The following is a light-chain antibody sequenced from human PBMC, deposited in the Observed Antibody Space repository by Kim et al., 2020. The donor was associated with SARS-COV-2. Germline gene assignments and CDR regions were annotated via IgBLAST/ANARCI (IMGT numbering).Light chain of an antibody. J-gene: IGKJ1*01. CDR2: QAS. CDR3: HQYGDYPWT. V-gene: IGKV1-5*03. Sequence: ASVGDRVDITCRASQSVNIYVAWYQQKAGRPPKVLMNQASNLKSGVSSRFRGSGFGTEFTLTITNLQSEDLETYYCHQYGDYPWTFGQGTKVDIK. CDR1: QSVNIY.